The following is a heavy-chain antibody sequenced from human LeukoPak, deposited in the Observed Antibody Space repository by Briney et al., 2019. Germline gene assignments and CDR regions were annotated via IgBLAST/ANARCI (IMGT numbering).Heavy chain of an antibody. Sequence: ASVKKSCKASGYTFTSYDMHWVRQAPGQGLEWMGIINPSGGSTSYAQIFQGRVTMTRDTSTSTVYMGLSSLRSEDTAVYYCARGGSSWYRGSFQHWGQGTLVTVSS. CDR1: GYTFTSYD. CDR2: INPSGGST. J-gene: IGHJ1*01. CDR3: ARGGSSWYRGSFQH. D-gene: IGHD6-13*01. V-gene: IGHV1-46*01.